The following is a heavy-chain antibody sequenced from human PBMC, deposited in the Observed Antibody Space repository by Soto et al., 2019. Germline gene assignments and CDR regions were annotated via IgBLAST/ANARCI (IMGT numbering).Heavy chain of an antibody. J-gene: IGHJ4*02. CDR3: ARAGQYYDASGYAN. D-gene: IGHD3-22*01. Sequence: QVKLVQSGTEVKKPGASIKVSCKASGYSFATSGMSWVRQAPGQGLEWMGWISAYNGNTNYDQNLPGRVNMTTEPSTSNAYLELRNLRSDDTAVYYCARAGQYYDASGYANWGQGTLVTVSS. CDR2: ISAYNGNT. V-gene: IGHV1-18*01. CDR1: GYSFATSG.